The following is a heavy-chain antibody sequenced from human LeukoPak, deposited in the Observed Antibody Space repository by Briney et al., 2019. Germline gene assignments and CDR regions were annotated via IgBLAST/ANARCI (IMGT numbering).Heavy chain of an antibody. D-gene: IGHD6-19*01. V-gene: IGHV3-66*01. CDR2: IYSGGST. CDR1: GFTVSSNY. Sequence: GGSLRLSCAASGFTVSSNYMSWVRQAPGKGLEWVSVIYSGGSTYYADSVKGRFTISRDNSKNTLYLQMNSLRAEDTAVYYCASSFSGLFAFDIWGQGTMVTVSS. J-gene: IGHJ3*02. CDR3: ASSFSGLFAFDI.